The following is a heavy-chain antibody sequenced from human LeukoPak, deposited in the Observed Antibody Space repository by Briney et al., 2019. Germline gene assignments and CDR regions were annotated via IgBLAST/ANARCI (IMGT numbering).Heavy chain of an antibody. V-gene: IGHV4-4*07. D-gene: IGHD3-3*01. CDR2: IYTSGST. J-gene: IGHJ6*03. CDR3: ARGSSYYDFWSGYCKYYYYMDV. Sequence: ASETLSLTCTVSGGSISSYYWSWIRQPAGKGLEWIGRIYTSGSTNYNPSLKSRVTMSVDTSKNQFSLKLSSVTAADTAVYYCARGSSYYDFWSGYCKYYYYMDVWGKGTTVTVSS. CDR1: GGSISSYY.